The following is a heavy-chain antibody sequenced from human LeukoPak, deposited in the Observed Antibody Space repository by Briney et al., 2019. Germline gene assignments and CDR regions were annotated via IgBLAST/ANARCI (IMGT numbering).Heavy chain of an antibody. V-gene: IGHV3-7*01. CDR1: GFTFSNYW. CDR2: IKQDGSEK. J-gene: IGHJ4*02. CDR3: ARDRHSSSWYRTNDY. Sequence: GGSLRLSCAASGFTFSNYWMSWVRQAPGKGLEWVANIKQDGSEKYYVDSVKGRFTISRDNAKNSLYLQMNSLRAEDTAVYYRARDRHSSSWYRTNDYWGQGTLVTVSS. D-gene: IGHD6-13*01.